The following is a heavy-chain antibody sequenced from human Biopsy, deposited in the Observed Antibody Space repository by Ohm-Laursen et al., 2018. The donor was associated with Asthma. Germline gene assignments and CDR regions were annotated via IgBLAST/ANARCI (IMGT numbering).Heavy chain of an antibody. Sequence: SDTLSLTCRVSGGYTGSSDHHWAWIRQAPGKGLEWIGFVFWSGSTHYSRSLERRVSISIDTATNEFSMKLWSVTPADTAVYFCARVVSYGDIYFGIDVWGLGNTVVVS. D-gene: IGHD4-17*01. CDR3: ARVVSYGDIYFGIDV. CDR2: VFWSGST. V-gene: IGHV4-30-4*02. J-gene: IGHJ6*02. CDR1: GGYTGSSDHH.